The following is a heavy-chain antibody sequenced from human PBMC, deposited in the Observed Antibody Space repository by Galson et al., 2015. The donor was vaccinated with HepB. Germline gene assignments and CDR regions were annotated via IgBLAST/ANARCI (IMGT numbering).Heavy chain of an antibody. CDR2: IKQDGSEK. D-gene: IGHD4-11*01. V-gene: IGHV3-7*01. Sequence: SLRLSCAASGFSFTSYGMHWVRQAPGKGLQWVANIKQDGSEKYYVDSVKGQFTISRDNAKNSLYLQMNSLRVEDTAVYYCARGASTVTSRDYFDNWGQGTLVTVSS. CDR3: ARGASTVTSRDYFDN. J-gene: IGHJ4*02. CDR1: GFSFTSYG.